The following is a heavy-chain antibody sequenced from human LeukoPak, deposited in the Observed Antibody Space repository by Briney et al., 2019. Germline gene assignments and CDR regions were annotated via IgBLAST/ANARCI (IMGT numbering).Heavy chain of an antibody. CDR3: ARGEEYCSGGSCYVLFDY. CDR1: EGTFSSYA. CDR2: IIPIFGTA. Sequence: SVKVSCKASEGTFSSYAISWVRQAPGQGLEWMGRIIPIFGTANYAQKFQGRVTITTDESTSTAYMELSSLRSEDTAVYYCARGEEYCSGGSCYVLFDYWGQGTLVTVSS. D-gene: IGHD2-15*01. V-gene: IGHV1-69*05. J-gene: IGHJ4*02.